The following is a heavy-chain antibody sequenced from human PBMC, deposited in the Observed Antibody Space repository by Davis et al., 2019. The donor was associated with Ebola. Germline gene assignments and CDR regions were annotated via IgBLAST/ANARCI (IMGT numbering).Heavy chain of an antibody. Sequence: ASVKVSCKASGYTFTAYHMHWVRQVPGQGLEWVAWVNPNDGNTASALKVQGRITVTRDTSINTAFMELSRLRSDDTAVYYCVRDLTGGSTTDWGPGTQVTVSS. CDR3: VRDLTGGSTTD. J-gene: IGHJ4*02. V-gene: IGHV1-2*02. D-gene: IGHD2-15*01. CDR2: VNPNDGNT. CDR1: GYTFTAYH.